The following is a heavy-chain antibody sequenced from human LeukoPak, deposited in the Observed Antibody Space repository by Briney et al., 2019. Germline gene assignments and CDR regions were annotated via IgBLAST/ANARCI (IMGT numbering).Heavy chain of an antibody. CDR1: GESFSGYY. CDR2: INHSGST. Sequence: SETLSLTCVVYGESFSGYYWSWIRQPPGKGLEWIGEINHSGSTNYNPSLKSRVTISVDTSKNQFSLKLSSVTAADTAVYYCARVDYSGSQYYFDYWGQGTLVTVSS. CDR3: ARVDYSGSQYYFDY. D-gene: IGHD1-26*01. V-gene: IGHV4-34*01. J-gene: IGHJ4*02.